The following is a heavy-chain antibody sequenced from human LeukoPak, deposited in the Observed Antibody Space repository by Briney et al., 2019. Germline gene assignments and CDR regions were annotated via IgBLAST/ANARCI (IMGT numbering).Heavy chain of an antibody. V-gene: IGHV3-30*18. CDR3: AKDRPLYSGSQHFDF. CDR1: GFSFSSYG. D-gene: IGHD1-26*01. J-gene: IGHJ4*02. Sequence: GGSLRLSCAASGFSFSSYGMHWARQAPGKGLEWVAVVSYDASKYYHADSVKGRFTISRDNSKNTLYLQMDSLKPDDTAVYYCAKDRPLYSGSQHFDFWGQGTLVTVSS. CDR2: VSYDASKY.